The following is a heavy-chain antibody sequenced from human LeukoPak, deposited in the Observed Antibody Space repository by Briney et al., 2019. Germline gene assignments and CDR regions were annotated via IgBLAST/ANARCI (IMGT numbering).Heavy chain of an antibody. J-gene: IGHJ4*02. CDR3: VREGGGRHSHAYGAVY. D-gene: IGHD2-15*01. CDR1: GFTFGDYA. V-gene: IGHV3-49*04. Sequence: PGGSLRLSCTTSGFTFGDYAMSWVRQAPGKGLEWVGFIRSRAYGGTTTYAASVEVRFTISRDDSKSIAYLQMNSLKIEDTAVYYCVREGGGRHSHAYGAVYWGQGTQVTVSS. CDR2: IRSRAYGGTT.